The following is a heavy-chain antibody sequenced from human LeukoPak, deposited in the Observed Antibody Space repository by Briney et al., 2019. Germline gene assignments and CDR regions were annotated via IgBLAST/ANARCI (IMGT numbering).Heavy chain of an antibody. J-gene: IGHJ4*02. D-gene: IGHD6-19*01. Sequence: PSETLSLTCAVYGGRFSAYYWNWIRQSPGKGLEWIGEINHSGSTNYNPSLKSRVTISGDPSKNQFSLKVSSVTAADSAAYYCASSGIAVAGPSYYFDYWGQGTLVTVSS. CDR1: GGRFSAYY. CDR3: ASSGIAVAGPSYYFDY. CDR2: INHSGST. V-gene: IGHV4-34*01.